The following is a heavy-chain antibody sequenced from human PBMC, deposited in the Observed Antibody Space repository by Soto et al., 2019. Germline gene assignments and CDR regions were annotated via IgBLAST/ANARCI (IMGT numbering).Heavy chain of an antibody. Sequence: QITLKESGPTLVQPTQTRTLTCSFSWFSLSTSGVGVGWLRHPPETALEWLALIFWDDDKRYSPSLKSRLTMTKDNYKNQVVRTLTNMDPVDTATYYWARILTGTGGHFYYWGHGALVTVAS. D-gene: IGHD2-8*02. J-gene: IGHJ4*01. CDR2: IFWDDDK. V-gene: IGHV2-5*02. CDR3: ARILTGTGGHFYY. CDR1: WFSLSTSGVG.